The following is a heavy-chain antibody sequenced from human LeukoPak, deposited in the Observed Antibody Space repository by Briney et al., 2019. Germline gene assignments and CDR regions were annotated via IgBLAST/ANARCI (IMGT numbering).Heavy chain of an antibody. D-gene: IGHD6-25*01. Sequence: ESLKISCVASGYSFASYWIGWVRQIPGKGLEWMGMIYPGDSDTRYSPSFQGQVTISADKSINTAYLQWSSLKASDTAMYYCARRKSERLDPFDIWGQGTLVTVSS. CDR2: IYPGDSDT. V-gene: IGHV5-51*01. CDR1: GYSFASYW. CDR3: ARRKSERLDPFDI. J-gene: IGHJ3*02.